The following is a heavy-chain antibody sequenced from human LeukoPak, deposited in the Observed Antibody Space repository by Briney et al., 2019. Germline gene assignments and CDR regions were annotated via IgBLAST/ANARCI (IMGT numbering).Heavy chain of an antibody. CDR2: INPSGGST. J-gene: IGHJ4*02. V-gene: IGHV1-46*01. CDR1: GYTLTSYY. CDR3: ARDSHSCGGDCYFDY. D-gene: IGHD2-21*02. Sequence: GASVKVSCKASGYTLTSYYMHWVRQAPGQGLEWMGIINPSGGSTSYAQKFQGRVTMTRDTSTSTVYMELSSLRSEDTAVYYCARDSHSCGGDCYFDYWGQGTLVTVSS.